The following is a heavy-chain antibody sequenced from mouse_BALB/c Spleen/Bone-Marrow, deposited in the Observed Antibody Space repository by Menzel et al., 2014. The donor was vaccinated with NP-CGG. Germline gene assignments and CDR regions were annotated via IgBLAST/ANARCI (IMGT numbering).Heavy chain of an antibody. CDR1: GFSLNSYG. D-gene: IGHD1-1*01. CDR2: IWSDGST. V-gene: IGHV2-6-1*01. J-gene: IGHJ1*01. CDR3: ARHYYGSSYWYFDV. Sequence: VQLVESGPGLVAPSQSLSITCTISGFSLNSYGLHWVRQPPGKGLEWLVVIWSDGSTTYNSALKSRLSISKDNSKSQVFLKMNSLQTDDTAMYYCARHYYGSSYWYFDVWGAGTTVTVSS.